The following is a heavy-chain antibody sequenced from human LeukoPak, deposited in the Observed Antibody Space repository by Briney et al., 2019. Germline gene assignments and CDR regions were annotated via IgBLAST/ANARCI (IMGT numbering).Heavy chain of an antibody. Sequence: GGSVRLSCAASGFTFSSYSMKWVRQARGKGVEWGSNISSSRSYIYYAASMQGRFTVSRANAKNSLYLQMNSLRADYTAVYYCGRGAIEYTGTGAFDIWGQGTLVTVSS. CDR1: GFTFSSYS. CDR3: GRGAIEYTGTGAFDI. J-gene: IGHJ3*02. D-gene: IGHD5-12*01. V-gene: IGHV3-21*01. CDR2: ISSSRSYI.